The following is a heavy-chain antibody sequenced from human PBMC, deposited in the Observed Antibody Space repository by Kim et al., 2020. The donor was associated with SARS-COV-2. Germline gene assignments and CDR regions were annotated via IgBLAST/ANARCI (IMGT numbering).Heavy chain of an antibody. CDR3: ARDSGGWDV. CDR1: GFTFSSYG. V-gene: IGHV3-33*01. J-gene: IGHJ6*02. CDR2: IWYDGSNK. Sequence: GGYLRLSCAASGFTFSSYGMHWVRQAPGKGLEWVAVIWYDGSNKYYADSVKGRFTISRDNSKNTLYLQMNSLRAEDTAVYYCARDSGGWDVWGQGTTVTVSS. D-gene: IGHD1-1*01.